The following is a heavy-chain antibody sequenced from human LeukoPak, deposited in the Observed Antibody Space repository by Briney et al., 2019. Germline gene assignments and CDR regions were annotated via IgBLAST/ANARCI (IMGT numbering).Heavy chain of an antibody. V-gene: IGHV3-9*01. CDR2: IIWNSGSI. J-gene: IGHJ4*02. Sequence: PGRSLRLSCAASGFSFDDYAMHWVRQAPGKGLGWVSGIIWNSGSIGYSDSVKGRFTISRDNAKNSLYLQMNSLRAEDTALYYCAKGSYYDILTGYYEFDYWGQGTLVTVSS. D-gene: IGHD3-9*01. CDR3: AKGSYYDILTGYYEFDY. CDR1: GFSFDDYA.